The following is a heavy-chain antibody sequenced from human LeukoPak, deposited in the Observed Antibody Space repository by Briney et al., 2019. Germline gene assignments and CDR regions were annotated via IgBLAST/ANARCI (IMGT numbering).Heavy chain of an antibody. CDR1: GFTFSSYE. CDR3: ARGLNSSGWDYDAFDI. CDR2: ISSSGSTI. J-gene: IGHJ3*02. V-gene: IGHV3-48*03. Sequence: GGSLRLSCAASGFTFSSYEMNWVRQASGKGLEWVSYISSSGSTIYYADSVKGRFTISRDNAKNSLYLQMNSLRAEDTAVYYCARGLNSSGWDYDAFDIWGQGTMVTVSS. D-gene: IGHD6-19*01.